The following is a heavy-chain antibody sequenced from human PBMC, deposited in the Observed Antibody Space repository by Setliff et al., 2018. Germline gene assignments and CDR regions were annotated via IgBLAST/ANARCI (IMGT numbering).Heavy chain of an antibody. Sequence: KTSETLSLTCTVSGGSISSSSYYWGWIRQPPGKGLEWIGSIYYSGSTYYNPSLKSRVTISVDTSKNQFSLKLSSVTAADTAVYYCASVVEDYYDSSGYFLPSHYFDYWGQGTLVTVSS. J-gene: IGHJ4*02. CDR3: ASVVEDYYDSSGYFLPSHYFDY. D-gene: IGHD3-22*01. CDR1: GGSISSSSYY. CDR2: IYYSGST. V-gene: IGHV4-39*07.